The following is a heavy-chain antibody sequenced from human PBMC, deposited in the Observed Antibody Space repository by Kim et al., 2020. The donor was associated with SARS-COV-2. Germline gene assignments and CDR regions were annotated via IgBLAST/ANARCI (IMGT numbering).Heavy chain of an antibody. V-gene: IGHV3-53*01. J-gene: IGHJ6*02. D-gene: IGHD3-16*01. CDR2: IYSGGST. CDR1: GFTVSSNY. Sequence: GGSLRLSCAASGFTVSSNYMSWVRQAPGKGLEWVSVIYSGGSTYYADSVKGRFTISRNNSKNTLYLQMNSLRAEDKAVYYCSRDVGDYGMDVWGQGTTVTVSS. CDR3: SRDVGDYGMDV.